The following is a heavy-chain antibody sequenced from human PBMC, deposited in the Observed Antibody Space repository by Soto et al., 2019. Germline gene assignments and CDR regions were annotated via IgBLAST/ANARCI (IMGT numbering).Heavy chain of an antibody. J-gene: IGHJ3*02. D-gene: IGHD2-21*01. CDR1: GASVSDYY. CDR2: IHYTGSS. CDR3: ARWGEPAVRAFDI. V-gene: IGHV4-59*02. Sequence: SETLSLTCTVSGASVSDYYWNWIRQPPGKGLEWIGYIHYTGSSNYNPSLKSRVTMSVDTSKNQFSLWMTSVTAADTAVYYCARWGEPAVRAFDIWGQGTMVTVSS.